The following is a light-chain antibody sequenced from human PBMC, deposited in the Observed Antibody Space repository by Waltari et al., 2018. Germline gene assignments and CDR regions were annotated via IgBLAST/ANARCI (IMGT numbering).Light chain of an antibody. V-gene: IGLV7-43*01. CDR2: STI. CDR3: LLYYGGIQV. J-gene: IGLJ3*02. CDR1: TGTVTRVYY. Sequence: QTVVTQEPSLTVSPRGTVTHTCASSTGTVTRVYYPNWFQQKHGQAPTSLLYSTIHKHPWTPARFSGSLLGGTAALPLSGVPPEDEAEYYCLLYYGGIQVFGGGTKLPVL.